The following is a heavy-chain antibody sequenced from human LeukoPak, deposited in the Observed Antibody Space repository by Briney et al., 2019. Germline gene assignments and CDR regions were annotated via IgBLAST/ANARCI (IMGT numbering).Heavy chain of an antibody. D-gene: IGHD3-22*01. J-gene: IGHJ4*02. V-gene: IGHV1-8*01. CDR1: GYTFTSYD. Sequence: ASVKVSCKASGYTFTSYDINWVRQATGQGLEWMGWMNPNSGNTGYAQKFQGRVTMTRNTSISTAYMELSSLRSEDTAVYYCARGYYYDSSGHPPFDYWGQGTLVTVSS. CDR3: ARGYYYDSSGHPPFDY. CDR2: MNPNSGNT.